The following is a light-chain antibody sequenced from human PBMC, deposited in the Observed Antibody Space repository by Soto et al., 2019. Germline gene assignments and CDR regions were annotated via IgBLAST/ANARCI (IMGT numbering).Light chain of an antibody. CDR1: QDISNY. CDR3: QQYDNLPPYT. Sequence: DIQMTQSPSSLSASVGDRVTITCQASQDISNYLNWYQQKPGKAPKLLIYDASNLETGVPSRFSGSGSGTDFTFTIRRLQPEDIATYYCQQYDNLPPYTFGQGTKLEIK. CDR2: DAS. V-gene: IGKV1-33*01. J-gene: IGKJ2*01.